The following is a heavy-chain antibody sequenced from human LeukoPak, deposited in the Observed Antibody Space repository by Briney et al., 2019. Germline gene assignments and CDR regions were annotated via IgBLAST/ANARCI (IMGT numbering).Heavy chain of an antibody. Sequence: GGSLRLSCAASGFTFSSYWMHWVRQAPGKGLVWVSRINSDGSSTSYADSVKGRFTISRDNAKNTLYLQMNSLRVEDTAAYYCAKDRRDGSSRDGFFDYWGQGTLVTVSS. J-gene: IGHJ4*02. CDR3: AKDRRDGSSRDGFFDY. CDR1: GFTFSSYW. V-gene: IGHV3-74*01. CDR2: INSDGSST. D-gene: IGHD5-24*01.